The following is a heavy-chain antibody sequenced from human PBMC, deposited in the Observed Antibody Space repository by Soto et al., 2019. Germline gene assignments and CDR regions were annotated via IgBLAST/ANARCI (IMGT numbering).Heavy chain of an antibody. J-gene: IGHJ6*02. D-gene: IGHD6-6*01. V-gene: IGHV4-31*03. CDR2: IYYSGST. CDR3: ARDLAARPDVLSQNLFHGMDV. Sequence: SETLSLTCTVSGGSISSGGYYWSWIRQHPGKGLEWIGYIYYSGSTYYNPSLKSRVTISVDTSKNQFSLKLSSVTAADTAVYYCARDLAARPDVLSQNLFHGMDVWGQGTTVTAP. CDR1: GGSISSGGYY.